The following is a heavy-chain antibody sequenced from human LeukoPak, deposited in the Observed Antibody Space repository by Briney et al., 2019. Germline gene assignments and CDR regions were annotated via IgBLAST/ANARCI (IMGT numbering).Heavy chain of an antibody. J-gene: IGHJ4*02. CDR2: IYYSGST. V-gene: IGHV4-59*01. CDR3: ARDQDSSSSLAY. Sequence: SETLSLTCTVSGGSISSYYWSWIRQPPGKGLEWIGYIYYSGSTNYNPSLKSRVTISVDTCKNEISLKLSSVTAADRAVYYCARDQDSSSSLAYWGQGTLVTVSS. D-gene: IGHD3-22*01. CDR1: GGSISSYY.